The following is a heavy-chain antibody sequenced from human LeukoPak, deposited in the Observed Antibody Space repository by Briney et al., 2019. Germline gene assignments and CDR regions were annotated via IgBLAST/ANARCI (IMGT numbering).Heavy chain of an antibody. D-gene: IGHD2-8*01. J-gene: IGHJ4*02. Sequence: PGGSLRLSCAASGFTFSSYAMSWVRQAPGKGLEWVSSISSSSSYIYYADSVKGRFTISRDNAKNSLYLQMNSLRAEDTAAYYCAKSSMGYCASGVCRDFDYWGQGTLVTVSS. CDR2: ISSSSSYI. V-gene: IGHV3-21*01. CDR1: GFTFSSYA. CDR3: AKSSMGYCASGVCRDFDY.